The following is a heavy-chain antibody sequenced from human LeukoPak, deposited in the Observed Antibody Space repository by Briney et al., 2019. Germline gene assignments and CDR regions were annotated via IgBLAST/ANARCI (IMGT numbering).Heavy chain of an antibody. J-gene: IGHJ3*02. CDR3: VRVRSVSSAWRAFDI. CDR1: GFTFSSYG. D-gene: IGHD6-19*01. V-gene: IGHV3-33*01. CDR2: IWSDGSAK. Sequence: GWSLRLSCAASGFTFSSYGMHWVRQAPGKGLEWVVVIWSDGSAKSYADSVTGRVTISRANSKNTLYLKIYSLRAEDTAVYYCVRVRSVSSAWRAFDIWGQGTMVIVSS.